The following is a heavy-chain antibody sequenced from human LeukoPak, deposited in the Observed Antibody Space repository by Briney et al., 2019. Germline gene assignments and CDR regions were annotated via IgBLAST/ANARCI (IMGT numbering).Heavy chain of an antibody. J-gene: IGHJ4*02. D-gene: IGHD6-19*01. CDR3: VRISTSVAGADY. CDR1: GFTFGSYS. Sequence: GGSLRLSCAASGFTFGSYSMNWVRQAPGKGLEWVSSISSSSSYIYYADSVKGRFTISRDNAKNSLYLQMNSLRAEDTAVYFCVRISTSVAGADYWGQGTLVTVSS. V-gene: IGHV3-21*01. CDR2: ISSSSSYI.